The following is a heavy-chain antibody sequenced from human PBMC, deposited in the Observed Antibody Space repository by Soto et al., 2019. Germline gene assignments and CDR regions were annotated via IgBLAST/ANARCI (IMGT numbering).Heavy chain of an antibody. CDR3: ARESGGATATLDYYYFYMDV. D-gene: IGHD5-12*01. CDR1: GYRFSDYY. Sequence: QVQLVQSGAEVKKPGASVTVSCKVSGYRFSDYYLHWVRQAPGQGPEWMGWMNPNSGDTKYAQKFKGRVTMTRDTSVRTAFMELNWLKSDDTAVYYCARESGGATATLDYYYFYMDVWGIGTTVTVSS. V-gene: IGHV1-2*02. J-gene: IGHJ6*03. CDR2: MNPNSGDT.